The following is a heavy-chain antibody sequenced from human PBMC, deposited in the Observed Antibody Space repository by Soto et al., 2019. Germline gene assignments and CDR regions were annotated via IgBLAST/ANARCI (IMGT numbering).Heavy chain of an antibody. J-gene: IGHJ4*02. CDR2: IIPIFGTA. V-gene: IGHV1-69*05. CDR1: GGTFSSYA. Sequence: SVKVSCKASGGTFSSYAISWVRQAPGQGLEWMGGIIPIFGTANYAQKFQGRVTMTRDTSISTAYMELSRLRSDDTAVYYCASGYFESSSWYNFDYWGQGTLVTVS. D-gene: IGHD6-13*01. CDR3: ASGYFESSSWYNFDY.